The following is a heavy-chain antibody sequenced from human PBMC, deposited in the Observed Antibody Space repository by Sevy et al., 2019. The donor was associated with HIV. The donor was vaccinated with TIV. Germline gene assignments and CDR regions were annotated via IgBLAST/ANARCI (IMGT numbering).Heavy chain of an antibody. J-gene: IGHJ6*02. CDR2: IYSGGST. V-gene: IGHV3-53*01. CDR1: GFTVSSNY. Sequence: GGSLRLSCAASGFTVSSNYMSWVRQAPGKGLEWVSVIYSGGSTYYADSVKGRFTISRDNSKNTLYLQMNSLRVEDTAVYYCARARGGYSYGYYYYYGMDVWGQGTTVTVSS. CDR3: ARARGGYSYGYYYYYGMDV. D-gene: IGHD5-18*01.